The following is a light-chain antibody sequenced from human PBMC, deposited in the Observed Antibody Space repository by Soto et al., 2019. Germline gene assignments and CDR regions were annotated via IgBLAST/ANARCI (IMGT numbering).Light chain of an antibody. Sequence: DIVMTQTPLSLPVTPGEPXSXXXXXXQSLLDSDDGNTYLDWYLQKPGQSPQLLIYTLSYRASGVPDRFSGSGSGTDFTLTISRLEPEDIGVYYCQQYGSSPTFGQGTRLEIK. V-gene: IGKV2-40*01. CDR3: QQYGSSPT. CDR1: QSLLDSDDGNTY. J-gene: IGKJ5*01. CDR2: TLS.